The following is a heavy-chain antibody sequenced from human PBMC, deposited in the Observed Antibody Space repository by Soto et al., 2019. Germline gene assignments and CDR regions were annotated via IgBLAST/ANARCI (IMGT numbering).Heavy chain of an antibody. CDR2: IYYSGYT. J-gene: IGHJ1*01. V-gene: IGHV4-39*01. Sequence: PSETLSLTCTVSGGSISSSSYYWGWIRQPPGKGLEWIGSIYYSGYTYYNPSLKSRVTISVDTSKNQFSLKLSSVTAADTAVYYCARHNGPLYVGYYYEEWAVPEYFQHWGQGILVTVSS. CDR3: ARHNGPLYVGYYYEEWAVPEYFQH. D-gene: IGHD1-26*01. CDR1: GGSISSSSYY.